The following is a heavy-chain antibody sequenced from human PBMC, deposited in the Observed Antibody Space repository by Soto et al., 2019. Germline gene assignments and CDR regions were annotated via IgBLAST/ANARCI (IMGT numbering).Heavy chain of an antibody. CDR1: GYRFTAYS. V-gene: IGHV1-46*01. CDR2: VNPSGGST. CDR3: AREENCSGGTCYSEYFHR. Sequence: ASGKVSWKASGYRFTAYSMHWVRLAPGQGLEWMGVVNPSGGSTKYAQNFQGRVTMTRDTSTTTIYMELSSLRSDDTAIYYCAREENCSGGTCYSEYFHRWGQGTLVTVSS. D-gene: IGHD2-15*01. J-gene: IGHJ1*01.